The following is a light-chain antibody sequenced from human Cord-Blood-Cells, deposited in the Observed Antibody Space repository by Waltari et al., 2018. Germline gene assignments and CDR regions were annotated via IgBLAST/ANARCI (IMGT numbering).Light chain of an antibody. CDR2: ELS. Sequence: QSALTQPASVSGSPGQSITISCTGTSSDVGGYTYVPWYPQHPGKAPKLMINELSNRPSWVSNRFSGSMSGNTASLTSAALQAGDEAYYYCSSYTSSSTPVVFGGGTKLTVL. V-gene: IGLV2-14*01. CDR1: SSDVGGYTY. J-gene: IGLJ2*01. CDR3: SSYTSSSTPVV.